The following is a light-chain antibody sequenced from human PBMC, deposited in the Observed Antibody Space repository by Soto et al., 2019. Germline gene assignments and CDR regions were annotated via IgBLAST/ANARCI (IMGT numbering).Light chain of an antibody. CDR1: SSDIGAYNY. CDR3: SSYTSSSTLVL. CDR2: DVS. J-gene: IGLJ2*01. Sequence: QSALTQPASVSGSPGQSITISCTGTSSDIGAYNYVSWYQQHPGKAPKLMIYDVSNRPSGLSNRFSGSKSGNTASLTISGLQAEDEADYYCSSYTSSSTLVLFGGGTKLTVL. V-gene: IGLV2-14*01.